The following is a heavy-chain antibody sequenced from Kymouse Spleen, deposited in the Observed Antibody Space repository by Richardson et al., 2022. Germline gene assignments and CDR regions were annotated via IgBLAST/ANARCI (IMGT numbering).Heavy chain of an antibody. Sequence: QVQLQQWGAGLLKPSETLSLTCAVYGGSFSGYYWSWIRQPPGKGLEWIGEINHSGSTNYNPSLKSRVTISVDTSKNQFSLKLSSVTAADTAVYYCARGFTYYDFWSGYSFDYWGQGTLVTVSS. V-gene: IGHV4-34*01. J-gene: IGHJ4*02. CDR3: ARGFTYYDFWSGYSFDY. D-gene: IGHD3-3*01. CDR1: GGSFSGYY. CDR2: INHSGST.